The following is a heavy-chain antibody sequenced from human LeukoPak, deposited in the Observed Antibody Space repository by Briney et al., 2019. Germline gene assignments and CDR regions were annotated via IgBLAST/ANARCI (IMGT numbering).Heavy chain of an antibody. CDR2: ISYDGSNK. V-gene: IGHV3-30-3*01. CDR1: GFTFSSYA. J-gene: IGHJ3*02. D-gene: IGHD3-10*01. CDR3: ARGYYYGSGSEAFDI. Sequence: GGSLRLSCAASGFTFSSYAMHWVRQAPGKGLEWVAVISYDGSNKYYADSVKGRFTISRDNSKNTLYLQMNSLRAEDTAVYYCARGYYYGSGSEAFDIWGQGTMVTVSS.